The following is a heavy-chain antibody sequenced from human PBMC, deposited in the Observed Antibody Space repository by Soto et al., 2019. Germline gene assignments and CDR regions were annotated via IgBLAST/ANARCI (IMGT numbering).Heavy chain of an antibody. CDR3: ARVSPMGYYGSGSYFH. D-gene: IGHD3-10*01. Sequence: QALVQGLEWMGWISADNGNTTYAQKLQGRVTMTTDTSTSTAYMELRSLRSDDTAVYYCARVSPMGYYGSGSYFHWGQGTLVTVS. V-gene: IGHV1-18*01. CDR2: ISADNGNT. J-gene: IGHJ4*02.